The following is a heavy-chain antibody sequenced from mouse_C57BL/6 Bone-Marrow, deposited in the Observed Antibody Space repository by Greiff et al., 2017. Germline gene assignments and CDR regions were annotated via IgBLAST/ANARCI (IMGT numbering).Heavy chain of an antibody. V-gene: IGHV1-81*01. CDR3: ARDGKPYFDY. J-gene: IGHJ2*01. D-gene: IGHD2-1*01. CDR2: IYPRSGNT. Sequence: LQESGAELARPGASVKLSCKASGYTFTSYGISWVKQRTGQGLEWIGEIYPRSGNTYYNEKFKGKATLTADKASSTAYMELRSLTSEDSAVYFCARDGKPYFDYWGQGTTLTVSS. CDR1: GYTFTSYG.